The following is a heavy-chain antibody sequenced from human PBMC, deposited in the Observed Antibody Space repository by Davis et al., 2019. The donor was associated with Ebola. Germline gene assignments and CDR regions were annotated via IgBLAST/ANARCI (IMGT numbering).Heavy chain of an antibody. CDR1: GYTFTGYY. J-gene: IGHJ6*02. CDR3: ARDLGGVIVRYYYYGMDV. V-gene: IGHV1-18*04. D-gene: IGHD3-16*02. Sequence: AASVKVSCKASGYTFTGYYMHWVRQAPGQGLEWMGWISAYNGNTNYAQKLQGRVTMTTDTSTSTAYMELRSLRSDDTAVYYCARDLGGVIVRYYYYGMDVWGQGTTVTVSS. CDR2: ISAYNGNT.